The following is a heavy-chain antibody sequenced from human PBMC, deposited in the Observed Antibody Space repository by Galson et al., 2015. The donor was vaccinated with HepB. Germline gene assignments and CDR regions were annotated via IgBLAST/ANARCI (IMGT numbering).Heavy chain of an antibody. Sequence: SETLSLTCTVSGGSISSSSYYWGWIRQPPGKGLEWIGSIYYSGSTYYNPTLKSRVTISVDTSKNQFSLKLSSVTAADTAVYYCASFHTRLRYSSSWRNSDPWGQGTLVTVSS. CDR1: GGSISSSSYY. J-gene: IGHJ5*02. CDR3: ASFHTRLRYSSSWRNSDP. D-gene: IGHD6-13*01. V-gene: IGHV4-39*07. CDR2: IYYSGST.